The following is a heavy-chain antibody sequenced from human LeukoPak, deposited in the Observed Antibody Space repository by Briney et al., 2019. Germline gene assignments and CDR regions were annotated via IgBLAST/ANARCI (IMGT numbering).Heavy chain of an antibody. D-gene: IGHD4-17*01. CDR1: GFTVSSNY. CDR3: ARDQGTTMTSYAFDI. CDR2: IYSSGST. J-gene: IGHJ3*02. Sequence: GGSLRLSCAASGFTVSSNYMSWVRQAPGKGLDWVSVIYSSGSTFYADSVKGRFTISRDNSKNTLSLQMNSLRADDTAVYFCARDQGTTMTSYAFDIWGQGTTVTVSS. V-gene: IGHV3-66*01.